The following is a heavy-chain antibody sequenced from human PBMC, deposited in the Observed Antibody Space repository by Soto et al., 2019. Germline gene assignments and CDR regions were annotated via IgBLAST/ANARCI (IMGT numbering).Heavy chain of an antibody. V-gene: IGHV3-30-3*01. Sequence: GGSLRLSCAASGFTFSSYAMHWVRQAPGKGLEWVAVISYDGSNKYYADSVKGRFTISRDNSKNTLYLQMNSLRAEDTAVYYCARGLERRYFDYWGHGTLVTVSS. CDR2: ISYDGSNK. CDR3: ARGLERRYFDY. CDR1: GFTFSSYA. J-gene: IGHJ4*01. D-gene: IGHD1-1*01.